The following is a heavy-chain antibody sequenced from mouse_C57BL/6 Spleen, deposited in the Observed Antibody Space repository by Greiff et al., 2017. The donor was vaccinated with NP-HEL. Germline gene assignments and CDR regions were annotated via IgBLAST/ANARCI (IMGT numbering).Heavy chain of an antibody. D-gene: IGHD2-14*01. J-gene: IGHJ2*01. CDR2: IYPGSGSS. CDR3: ARGEGYGYDGNDFDY. V-gene: IGHV1-77*01. Sequence: QVQLQQSGPELVKPGASVKMSCKASGYKLTDYVISWVKQRTGQGLEWIGEIYPGSGSSFYNEKFKVKATLTADKSSNTAYMQLSSLTSEDSAVYFCARGEGYGYDGNDFDYWGQGTTLTVSS. CDR1: GYKLTDYV.